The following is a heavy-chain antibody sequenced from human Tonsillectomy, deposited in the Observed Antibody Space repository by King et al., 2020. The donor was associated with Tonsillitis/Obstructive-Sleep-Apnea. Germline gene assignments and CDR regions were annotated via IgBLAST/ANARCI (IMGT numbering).Heavy chain of an antibody. Sequence: VQLQQWGAGLLKPSETLSLTCAVYGGSFRGYYWSWIRQPPGKALEWIGEINHGGSTRYNPSLKSRVTIPLDSSKNQFSLKLNSMTAADTAVYYCARGDLLTGYYASTDFDYWGQGTLVTVSS. J-gene: IGHJ4*02. CDR2: INHGGST. CDR3: ARGDLLTGYYASTDFDY. CDR1: GGSFRGYY. D-gene: IGHD3-9*01. V-gene: IGHV4-34*01.